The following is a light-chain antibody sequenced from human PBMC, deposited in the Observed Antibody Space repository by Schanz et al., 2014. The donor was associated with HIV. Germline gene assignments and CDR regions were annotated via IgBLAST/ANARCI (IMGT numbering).Light chain of an antibody. V-gene: IGKV1-27*01. J-gene: IGKJ2*01. CDR3: LQDYSYPYT. CDR1: QGISGS. Sequence: DIQMTQSPSSLSASVGDRVTITCRATQGISGSLAWYQQKAGEGPKLLIFAASALHSGVPSRFSGSGSGTDFTLTISSLQPEDFATYYCLQDYSYPYTFGQGTKLEI. CDR2: AAS.